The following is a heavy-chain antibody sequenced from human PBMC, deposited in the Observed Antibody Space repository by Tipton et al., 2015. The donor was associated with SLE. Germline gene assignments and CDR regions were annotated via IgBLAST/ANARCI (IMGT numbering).Heavy chain of an antibody. Sequence: TLSLTCTVSGGSISSHYWSWIRQPPGKGLEWIGSIYYSGSTYYNPSLKSRVTISVDTSKNQFSLKLSSVTAADTAVYYCARRGGYDWGGYFDYWGQGTLVTVSS. D-gene: IGHD5-12*01. J-gene: IGHJ4*02. CDR2: IYYSGST. CDR3: ARRGGYDWGGYFDY. CDR1: GGSISSHY. V-gene: IGHV4-59*04.